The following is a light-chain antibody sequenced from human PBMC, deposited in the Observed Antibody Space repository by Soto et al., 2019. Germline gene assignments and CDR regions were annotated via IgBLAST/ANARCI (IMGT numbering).Light chain of an antibody. V-gene: IGKV1-9*01. CDR2: AAY. CDR3: QYLNGAPTIT. J-gene: IGKJ5*01. Sequence: DIKLTQSPSFLSASVGDRVTITCRASQDVSDYLAWYQHAPGKAPNLLIYAAYTLQSGVPSRFSGSGSGTEFSLTITSLQPEDFATYYCQYLNGAPTITFGHGTRLDVK. CDR1: QDVSDY.